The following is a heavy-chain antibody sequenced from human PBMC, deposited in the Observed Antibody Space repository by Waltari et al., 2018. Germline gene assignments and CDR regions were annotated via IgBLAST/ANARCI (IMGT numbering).Heavy chain of an antibody. CDR3: ATGYCGGGSCYFDQ. V-gene: IGHV1-24*01. J-gene: IGHJ4*02. CDR1: GYTFTSYA. CDR2: FDPEHGET. D-gene: IGHD2-15*01. Sequence: QVQLVQSGAEVKKPGASVKVSCKASGYTFTSYAMHWVRQAPGQRLEWMGGFDPEHGETIYAQKFQGRVTMTEDTSTDTAYMEVSSLRSEDTAVYYCATGYCGGGSCYFDQWGQGTLVTFSS.